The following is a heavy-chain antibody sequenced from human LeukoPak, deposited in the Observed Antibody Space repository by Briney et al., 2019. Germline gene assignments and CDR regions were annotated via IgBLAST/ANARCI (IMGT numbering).Heavy chain of an antibody. Sequence: ASVKVSCKASGYTFTSYGISWVRQAPGQGLEWMGWISAYNGNTNYAQKLQGRVTMTTDTSTSTAYMELRSLRSDDTAVYYCARGGVDSSGYYYEFEEAVGGDNYYYGMDVWGQGTTVTVSS. CDR2: ISAYNGNT. CDR1: GYTFTSYG. J-gene: IGHJ6*02. V-gene: IGHV1-18*01. D-gene: IGHD3-22*01. CDR3: ARGGVDSSGYYYEFEEAVGGDNYYYGMDV.